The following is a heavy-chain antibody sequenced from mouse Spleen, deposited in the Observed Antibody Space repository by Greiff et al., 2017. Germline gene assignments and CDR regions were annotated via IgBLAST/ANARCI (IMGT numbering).Heavy chain of an antibody. Sequence: VQLQQPGAELVRPGSSVKLSCKASGYTFTSYWMDWVKQRPGQGLEWIGNIYPSDSETHYNQKFKDKATLTVDKSSSTAYMHLSSLTSEDSAVYYCAREAGPFDYWGQGTTLTVSS. V-gene: IGHV1-61*01. CDR3: AREAGPFDY. CDR2: IYPSDSET. J-gene: IGHJ2*01. CDR1: GYTFTSYW.